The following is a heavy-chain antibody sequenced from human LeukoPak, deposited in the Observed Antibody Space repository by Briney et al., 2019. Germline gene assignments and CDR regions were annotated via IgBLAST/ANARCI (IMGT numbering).Heavy chain of an antibody. D-gene: IGHD1-26*01. Sequence: SETLSLTCAVYGGSFSGYYWSWIRQPPGKGLEWSGEINHSGSTNYNPSLKSRVTISEDTSKKQFSLKLTSVTAADTAVYYCARDGYSAIDYWGQGTLVTVSS. V-gene: IGHV4-34*01. J-gene: IGHJ4*02. CDR3: ARDGYSAIDY. CDR2: INHSGST. CDR1: GGSFSGYY.